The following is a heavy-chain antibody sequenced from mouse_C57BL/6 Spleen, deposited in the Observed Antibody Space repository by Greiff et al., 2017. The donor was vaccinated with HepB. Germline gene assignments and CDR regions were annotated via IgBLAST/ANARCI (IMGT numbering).Heavy chain of an antibody. CDR1: GFNIKDDS. D-gene: IGHD3-2*02. Sequence: VQLQQSGAELVRPGASVKLSCTASGFNIKDDSMHWVKQRPEQGLEWIGWIDPENGDTEYASKFQGKATITADTSSNTAYLQLSSLASEDTAFYYCTTSDSSGGDYWGQGTTLTVSS. CDR2: IDPENGDT. J-gene: IGHJ2*01. CDR3: TTSDSSGGDY. V-gene: IGHV14-4*01.